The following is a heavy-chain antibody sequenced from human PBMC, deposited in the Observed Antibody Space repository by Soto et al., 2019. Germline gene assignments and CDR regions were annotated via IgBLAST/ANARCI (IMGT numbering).Heavy chain of an antibody. CDR2: IYYSGST. CDR3: ARHGYSSSWYGTLYMDV. D-gene: IGHD6-13*01. CDR1: GGSFSGYY. Sequence: SETLSLTYAVYGGSFSGYYWSWIRQPPGKGLEWIGYIYYSGSTNYSPSFQGQVTISADKSISTAYLQWSSLKASDTAMYYCARHGYSSSWYGTLYMDVWGKGTTVTVSS. V-gene: IGHV4-34*10. J-gene: IGHJ6*03.